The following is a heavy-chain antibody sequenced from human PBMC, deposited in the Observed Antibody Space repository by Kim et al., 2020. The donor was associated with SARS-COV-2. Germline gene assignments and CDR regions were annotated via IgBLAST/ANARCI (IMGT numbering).Heavy chain of an antibody. D-gene: IGHD4-4*01. CDR2: ISAYNGNT. J-gene: IGHJ6*02. CDR3: ARAPGVTRYYYGMDV. CDR1: GYTFTSYG. V-gene: IGHV1-18*01. Sequence: ASVKVSCKASGYTFTSYGISWVRQAPGQGLEWMGWISAYNGNTNYAQKLQGRVTMTTDTSTSTAYMELRSLRSDDTAVYYCARAPGVTRYYYGMDVWGQGTTGTVSS.